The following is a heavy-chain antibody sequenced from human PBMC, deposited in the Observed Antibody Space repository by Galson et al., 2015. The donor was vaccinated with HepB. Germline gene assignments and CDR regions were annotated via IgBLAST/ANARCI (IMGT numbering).Heavy chain of an antibody. CDR1: GASIREYD. CDR2: INKSGPT. CDR3: ARGAWSLDY. D-gene: IGHD3-22*01. J-gene: IGHJ4*02. Sequence: SETLSLTCTVSGASIREYDWSWIRQPPGKGLEWIGDINKSGPTNYNASLRSRVTISTDTSKNHFSLSLSSVTAADTAVYFCARGAWSLDYWGQGILVTVSS. V-gene: IGHV4-59*01.